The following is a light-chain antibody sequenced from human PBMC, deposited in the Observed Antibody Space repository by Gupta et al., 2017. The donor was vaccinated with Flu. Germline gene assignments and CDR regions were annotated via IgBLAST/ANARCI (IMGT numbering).Light chain of an antibody. CDR2: EVN. Sequence: GTNSDIGAYNDVSWYQQHPGKAPKLMIFEVNNRPSGIANRFSGSKSGNTASLIISGLQAEDEAHYYCSSYTGSNTLFGGGTRLTVL. CDR3: SSYTGSNTL. J-gene: IGLJ2*01. V-gene: IGLV2-14*01. CDR1: NSDIGAYND.